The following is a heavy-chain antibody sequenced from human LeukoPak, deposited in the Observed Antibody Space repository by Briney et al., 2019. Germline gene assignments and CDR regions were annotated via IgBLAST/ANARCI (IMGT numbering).Heavy chain of an antibody. Sequence: ASVKVSCKASGGTFSSYAISWVRQAPGQGLEWMGGIIPIFGTANYAQKFQGRVTITADKSTSTAYMELSRLRSEDTAVYYCARSLGIAAAEYYFDYWGQGTLATVSS. CDR1: GGTFSSYA. D-gene: IGHD6-13*01. J-gene: IGHJ4*02. CDR2: IIPIFGTA. CDR3: ARSLGIAAAEYYFDY. V-gene: IGHV1-69*06.